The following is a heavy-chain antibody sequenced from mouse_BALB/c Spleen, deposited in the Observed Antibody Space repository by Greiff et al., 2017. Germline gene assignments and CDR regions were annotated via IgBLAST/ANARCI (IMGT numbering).Heavy chain of an antibody. J-gene: IGHJ4*01. Sequence: EVKLVESGGGLVQPGGSLRLSCATSGFTFTDYYMSWVRQPPGKALEWLGFIRNKANGYTTEYSASVKGRFTISRDNSQSILYLQMNTLRAEDSATYYCASPLSYGKGAMDYWGQGTSVTVSS. V-gene: IGHV7-3*02. CDR1: GFTFTDYY. CDR3: ASPLSYGKGAMDY. CDR2: IRNKANGYTT. D-gene: IGHD2-10*02.